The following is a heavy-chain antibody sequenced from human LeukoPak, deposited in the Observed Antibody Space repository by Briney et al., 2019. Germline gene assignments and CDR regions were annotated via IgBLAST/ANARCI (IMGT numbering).Heavy chain of an antibody. Sequence: ASVKVSCKASGGTFSSYAISWVRQAPGQGLEWMGWINPNSGGTNYAQKFQGRVTMTRDTSISTAYMELSRLRSDDTAVYYCARDRGPSRGYMDVWGKGTTVTVSS. J-gene: IGHJ6*03. CDR2: INPNSGGT. CDR3: ARDRGPSRGYMDV. D-gene: IGHD5-12*01. V-gene: IGHV1-2*02. CDR1: GGTFSSYA.